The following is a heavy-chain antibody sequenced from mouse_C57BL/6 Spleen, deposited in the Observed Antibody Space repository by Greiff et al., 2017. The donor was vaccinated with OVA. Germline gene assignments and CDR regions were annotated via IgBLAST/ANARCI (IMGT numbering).Heavy chain of an antibody. CDR2: ISSGSSTI. J-gene: IGHJ4*01. CDR1: GFTFSDYG. V-gene: IGHV5-17*01. D-gene: IGHD1-1*01. CDR3: ARGYGSSNYYAMDY. Sequence: DVKLVESGGGLVKPGGSLKLSCAASGFTFSDYGMHWVRQAPEKGLEWVAYISSGSSTIYYADTVKGRFTISRDNAKNTLFLQMTSLRSEDTAMYYCARGYGSSNYYAMDYWGQGTSVTVSS.